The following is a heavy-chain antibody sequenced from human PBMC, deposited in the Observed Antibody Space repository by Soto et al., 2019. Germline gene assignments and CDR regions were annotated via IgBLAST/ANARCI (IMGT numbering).Heavy chain of an antibody. CDR3: AISPGRDTAMVSIGIH. CDR1: GGSISSSSYY. V-gene: IGHV4-39*01. J-gene: IGHJ4*02. Sequence: QLQLQESGPGLVKPSETLSLTCTVSGGSISSSSYYWGWIRQPPGKGLEWIGSIYYSGSTYYNPSLKSRVTISVDTSKNQFSLKLSSVTAADTAVYYCAISPGRDTAMVSIGIHWGQGTLVTVSS. D-gene: IGHD5-18*01. CDR2: IYYSGST.